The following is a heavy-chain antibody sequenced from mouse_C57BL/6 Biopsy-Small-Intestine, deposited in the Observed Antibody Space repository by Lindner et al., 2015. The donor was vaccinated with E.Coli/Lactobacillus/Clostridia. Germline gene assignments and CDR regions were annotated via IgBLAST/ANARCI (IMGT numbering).Heavy chain of an antibody. D-gene: IGHD1-1*01. CDR2: INPSSGYT. CDR3: GREGVYFGSSSWFAY. J-gene: IGHJ3*01. CDR1: GYTFTSYT. V-gene: IGHV1-4*01. Sequence: VQLQESGGEVVRSGTSVKMSCKASGYTFTSYTMHWVKQRPGQGLEWIGYINPSSGYTKYNQKFKDRATLTADKSSTTAYMQLSSLTSEDSAVYYCGREGVYFGSSSWFAYWGQGTLVTVSA.